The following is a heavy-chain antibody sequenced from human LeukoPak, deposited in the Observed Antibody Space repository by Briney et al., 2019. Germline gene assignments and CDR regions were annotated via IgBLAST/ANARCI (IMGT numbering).Heavy chain of an antibody. CDR1: GFTFRTYW. V-gene: IGHV3-74*01. CDR2: INPDGIST. J-gene: IGHJ4*02. Sequence: GSLRLSCAASGFTFRTYWMHWVRQAPGKGLEWVSRINPDGISTNYADSVKGRFTISRDNAKNTLYLQMSSLRVEDTAVYYCAREGRVSGYDFDCWGQGTLVTVSS. D-gene: IGHD5-12*01. CDR3: AREGRVSGYDFDC.